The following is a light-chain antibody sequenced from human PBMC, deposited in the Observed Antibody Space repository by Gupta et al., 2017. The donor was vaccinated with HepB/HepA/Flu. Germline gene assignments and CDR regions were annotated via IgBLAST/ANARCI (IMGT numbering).Light chain of an antibody. CDR1: QNVLNNY. J-gene: IGKJ1*01. V-gene: IGKV3-20*01. CDR3: QQYGNSPRT. CDR2: VAS. Sequence: VLTQSPGTRSLSPGERATLSCRASQNVLNNYLAWYQQKPGQAPKLLLYVASSRATGIPDRFSGSGSGTDFTLTISRLNPEDSAVYYCQQYGNSPRTFGQGTKVEIK.